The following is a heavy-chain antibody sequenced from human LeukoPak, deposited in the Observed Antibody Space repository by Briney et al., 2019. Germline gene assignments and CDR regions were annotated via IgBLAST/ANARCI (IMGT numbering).Heavy chain of an antibody. Sequence: SQTLSLTCTVSGGSISSGGYYWSWIRQHPGKGLEWIGYIYYSGSTYYNPSLKSRVTISVDTSKNQFSLRLSSVTAADTAVCYCAREPPQSGYEDYWGQGTLVTVSS. D-gene: IGHD3-9*01. CDR1: GGSISSGGYY. CDR3: AREPPQSGYEDY. J-gene: IGHJ4*02. CDR2: IYYSGST. V-gene: IGHV4-31*03.